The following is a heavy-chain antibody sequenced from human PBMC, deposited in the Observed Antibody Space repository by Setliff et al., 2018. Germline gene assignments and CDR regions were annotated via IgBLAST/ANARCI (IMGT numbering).Heavy chain of an antibody. CDR1: GFTFSSYS. CDR2: VSHDENTK. J-gene: IGHJ4*02. D-gene: IGHD2-21*02. V-gene: IGHV3-30*04. CDR3: ARVGQATVVTAIHGALDY. Sequence: GGSLRLSCAASGFTFSSYSIHWVRQAPGKGLEWVAVVSHDENTKYYADSVKDRFILSRDNSKNTVYLQMNSLRAADTAVYHCARVGQATVVTAIHGALDYWGQGTLVTVSS.